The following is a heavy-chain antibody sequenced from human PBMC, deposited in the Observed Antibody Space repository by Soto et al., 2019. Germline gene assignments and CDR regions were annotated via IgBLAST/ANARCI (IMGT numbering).Heavy chain of an antibody. J-gene: IGHJ3*02. V-gene: IGHV4-59*01. CDR1: GGSISSYY. D-gene: IGHD3-9*01. CDR2: IYYSGST. CDR3: ARENYDILTGPDAFDI. Sequence: PSETLSLTCTVSGGSISSYYWSWIRQPPGKGLEWIGYIYYSGSTNYNPSLKSRVTISVDTSKNQFSLKLSPVTAADTAVYYCARENYDILTGPDAFDIWGQGTMVTVSS.